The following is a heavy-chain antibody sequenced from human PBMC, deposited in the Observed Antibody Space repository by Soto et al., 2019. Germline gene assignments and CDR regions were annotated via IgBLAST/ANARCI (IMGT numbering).Heavy chain of an antibody. V-gene: IGHV3-30-3*01. CDR1: GFTFSSYA. J-gene: IGHJ4*02. CDR2: ISYDGSNK. D-gene: IGHD3-10*01. CDR3: AIVRGYYGSGSLDY. Sequence: QVQLVESGGGVVQPGRSLRLSCAASGFTFSSYAMHWVRQAPGKGLEWVAVISYDGSNKYYADSVKGRFTISRDNSKNTLYLQMNSLRAEDTAVYYCAIVRGYYGSGSLDYWGQGTLVPVSS.